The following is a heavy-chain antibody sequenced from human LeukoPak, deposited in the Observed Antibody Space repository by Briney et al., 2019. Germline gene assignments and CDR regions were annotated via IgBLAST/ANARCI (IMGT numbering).Heavy chain of an antibody. V-gene: IGHV4-61*02. J-gene: IGHJ4*02. CDR3: ARTHSRPFDY. CDR1: GGSISSGSYY. CDR2: IYTSGST. Sequence: PSETLSLTCTVSGGSISSGSYYWSWIRQPAGKGLEWIGRIYTSGSTNYNPSLKSRVTISVDTSKNQFSLKLSSVTAADTAVYYCARTHSRPFDYWGQGTLVTVSS.